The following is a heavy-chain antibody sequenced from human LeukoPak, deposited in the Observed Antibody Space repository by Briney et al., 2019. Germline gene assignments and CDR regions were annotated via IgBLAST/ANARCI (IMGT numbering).Heavy chain of an antibody. J-gene: IGHJ4*02. CDR2: IYYSGST. CDR1: GGSISSSSYY. CDR3: ARGLCSGGSCYFNPGYFDY. D-gene: IGHD2-15*01. Sequence: SSETLSLTCTVSGGSISSSSYYWGWIRQPPGKGLEWIGSIYYSGSTYYNPSLKSRVTISVDTSKNQFSLKLSSVTAADTAVYYCARGLCSGGSCYFNPGYFDYWGQGTLVTVSS. V-gene: IGHV4-39*07.